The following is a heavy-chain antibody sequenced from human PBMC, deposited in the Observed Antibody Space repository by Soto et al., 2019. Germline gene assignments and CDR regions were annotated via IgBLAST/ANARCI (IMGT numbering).Heavy chain of an antibody. CDR1: GFTFSDYY. CDR2: ISSSGSYI. J-gene: IGHJ6*02. CDR3: ARGPGVTGANYYYYGMDV. D-gene: IGHD3-10*01. V-gene: IGHV3-11*05. Sequence: QVQLVESGGGLVKPGGSLRLSCAASGFTFSDYYMTWVRQAPGKGLEWVSYISSSGSYINNADSMKDRFTISRDNAMKSLYLQLNSLRAEDMFFYYCARGPGVTGANYYYYGMDVWGQGTAVIVSS.